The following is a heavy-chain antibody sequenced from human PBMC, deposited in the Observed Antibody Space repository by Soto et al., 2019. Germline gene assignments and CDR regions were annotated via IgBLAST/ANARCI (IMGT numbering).Heavy chain of an antibody. Sequence: QVQLVQSGAEVKKPGASVKVSCKASGYTVSNYGISWVLQAPGHGLEWMGWISAYNGNTKYVQKFQGRVIMTTDTSASTAYMELRSLRSDDTAVYYCATFIGPTDVMDVWGQETKVTVSS. CDR3: ATFIGPTDVMDV. D-gene: IGHD3-16*02. CDR2: ISAYNGNT. J-gene: IGHJ6*02. CDR1: GYTVSNYG. V-gene: IGHV1-18*01.